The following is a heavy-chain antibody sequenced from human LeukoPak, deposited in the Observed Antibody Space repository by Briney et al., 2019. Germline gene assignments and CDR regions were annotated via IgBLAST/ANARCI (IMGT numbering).Heavy chain of an antibody. CDR1: GFTFSNYW. J-gene: IGHJ4*02. V-gene: IGHV3-11*01. Sequence: GGSLRLSCEGSGFTFSNYWMAWIRQAPGKGLEWLSYISGSGSDINYADSVKGRFTISRDNAKNSLYLQMNSLRAEDTAVYYCATGSQIREADYWGQGTLVTVSS. CDR2: ISGSGSDI. D-gene: IGHD3-10*01. CDR3: ATGSQIREADY.